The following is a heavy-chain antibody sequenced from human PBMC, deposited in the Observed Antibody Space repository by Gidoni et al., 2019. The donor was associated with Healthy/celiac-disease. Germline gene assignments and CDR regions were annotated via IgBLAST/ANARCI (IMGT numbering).Heavy chain of an antibody. V-gene: IGHV3-23*01. CDR3: AKGSSLRYSSGWYGANWFDP. D-gene: IGHD6-19*01. CDR1: GFTFSSYA. Sequence: EVQLLESGGGLVQPGGSLRLSCAASGFTFSSYAVSWVRQAPGKGLEWVSAISGSGGSTYYADSVKGRFTISRDNSKNTLYLQMNSLRAEDTAVYYCAKGSSLRYSSGWYGANWFDPWGQGTLVTVSS. CDR2: ISGSGGST. J-gene: IGHJ5*02.